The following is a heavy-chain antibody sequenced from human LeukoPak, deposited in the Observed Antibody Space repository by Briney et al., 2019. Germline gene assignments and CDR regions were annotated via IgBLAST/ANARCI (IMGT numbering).Heavy chain of an antibody. D-gene: IGHD3-9*01. V-gene: IGHV4-59*01. CDR3: ASGSLHVSLLRYTQGYFDL. CDR1: GGSISSYY. J-gene: IGHJ2*01. CDR2: IYYSEST. Sequence: SETLSLTCNVSGGSISSYYWSWVREPPRKGLEWILYIYYSESTNDNPSLKSRVSISVDTSKNQFSLKLRSVTAADTAVYYCASGSLHVSLLRYTQGYFDLWGRGTLVTVSS.